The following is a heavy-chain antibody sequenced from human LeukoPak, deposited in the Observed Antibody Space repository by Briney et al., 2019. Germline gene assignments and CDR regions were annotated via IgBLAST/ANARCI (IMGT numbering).Heavy chain of an antibody. V-gene: IGHV2-5*02. D-gene: IGHD6-13*01. CDR2: IYWDDDK. CDR3: AHSLAAAHFDY. CDR1: GGSISSYYW. J-gene: IGHJ4*02. Sequence: TLSLTCTVSGGSISSYYWIWIRQPPGKALEWLALIYWDDDKRYSPSLKSRLTITKDTSKNQVVLTMTNMDPVDTATYYCAHSLAAAHFDYWGQGTLVTVSS.